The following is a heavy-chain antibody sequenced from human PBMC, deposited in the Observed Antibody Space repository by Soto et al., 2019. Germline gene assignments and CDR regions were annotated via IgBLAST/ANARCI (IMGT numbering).Heavy chain of an antibody. D-gene: IGHD2-2*01. Sequence: GGSLRLSXAASGFTFNNYAMGWVRQTPGKGLEWFSAITGSGSDTYYADSVKGRFTISRDNSKNTLSLQMNSLRAEDTAVYYCAKLGSSSWSPHYYFDYWGQGTLVTVSS. CDR3: AKLGSSSWSPHYYFDY. J-gene: IGHJ4*02. CDR1: GFTFNNYA. V-gene: IGHV3-23*01. CDR2: ITGSGSDT.